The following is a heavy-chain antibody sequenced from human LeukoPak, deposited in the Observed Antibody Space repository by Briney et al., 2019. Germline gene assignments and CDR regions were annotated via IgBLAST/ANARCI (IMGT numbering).Heavy chain of an antibody. CDR1: GGSISSYY. V-gene: IGHV4-59*08. Sequence: SETLCLTCTVSGGSISSYYWVWIRQPPGRGLEWIGYIYYTGNTNYNPSLNNRVTISLDTSKKQFSLKLSSVTAADTAVYYCARHTYSGTLRVFDFWGQGSLVTVSS. CDR3: ARHTYSGTLRVFDF. J-gene: IGHJ4*02. D-gene: IGHD1-26*01. CDR2: IYYTGNT.